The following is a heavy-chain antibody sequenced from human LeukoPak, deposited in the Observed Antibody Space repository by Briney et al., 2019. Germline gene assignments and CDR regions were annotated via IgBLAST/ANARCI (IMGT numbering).Heavy chain of an antibody. J-gene: IGHJ6*03. D-gene: IGHD3-16*02. V-gene: IGHV3-30*02. CDR3: AKDGVILAPGIYWYMDV. CDR2: IPYDGKKT. Sequence: GGTLRLSCVGSTFTFSDYGMHWVREAPGKGLEWVAFIPYDGKKTYYADSAKGRFTISRDNSKNTLYLEMNSLRAEDTAVFYCAKDGVILAPGIYWYMDVWGRGTTVTVSS. CDR1: TFTFSDYG.